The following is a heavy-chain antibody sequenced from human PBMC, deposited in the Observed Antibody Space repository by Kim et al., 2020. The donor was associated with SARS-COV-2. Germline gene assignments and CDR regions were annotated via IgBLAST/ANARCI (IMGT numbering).Heavy chain of an antibody. J-gene: IGHJ6*02. Sequence: SETLSLTCAVYGGSFSGYYWSWIRQPPGKGLEWIGEINHSGSTNYNPSLKSRVTISVDTSKNQFSLKLSSVTAADTAVYYCARGPITIFGVVISDYYYYGMDVWGQGTTVTVSS. V-gene: IGHV4-34*01. CDR2: INHSGST. D-gene: IGHD3-3*01. CDR1: GGSFSGYY. CDR3: ARGPITIFGVVISDYYYYGMDV.